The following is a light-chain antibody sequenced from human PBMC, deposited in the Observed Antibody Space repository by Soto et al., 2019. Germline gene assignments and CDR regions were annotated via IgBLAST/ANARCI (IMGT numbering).Light chain of an antibody. V-gene: IGLV1-40*01. Sequence: QSVLTQPRSVSGAPGQTVTISCTGSSSNIGAGYDVHWYQQLPGTAPKLLIYGNSNRPSGVPDRFSGSKSGTSASLAITGLQAEDEADYYCRSYNSSLSAYVFGTGTKVTVL. CDR1: SSNIGAGYD. CDR2: GNS. CDR3: RSYNSSLSAYV. J-gene: IGLJ1*01.